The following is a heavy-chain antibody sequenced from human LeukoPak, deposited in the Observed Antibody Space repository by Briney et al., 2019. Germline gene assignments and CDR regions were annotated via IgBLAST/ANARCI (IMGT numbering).Heavy chain of an antibody. J-gene: IGHJ4*02. CDR3: ARDNDCYDSSGYPGSFDT. CDR2: INHSGST. V-gene: IGHV4-34*01. CDR1: GGSFSGYY. Sequence: PSETLSLTCAVYGGSFSGYYWSWIRQPPGKGLEWIGEINHSGSTNYNPSLKSRVTISVDTSKNQFSLKLSSVTAADTAVYYCARDNDCYDSSGYPGSFDTWGQGILVTVSS. D-gene: IGHD3-22*01.